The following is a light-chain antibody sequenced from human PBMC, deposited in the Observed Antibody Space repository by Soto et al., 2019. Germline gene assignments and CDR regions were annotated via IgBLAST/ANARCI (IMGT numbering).Light chain of an antibody. CDR2: GAS. V-gene: IGKV3-20*01. CDR1: QSVRSN. J-gene: IGKJ5*01. CDR3: QQYESSPIT. Sequence: EIVLTQSPATLSVSPGERVTLXXRASQSVRSNLAWYQQKPGQAPRXVVYGASSRATGIPDRFSGRGAGTDFTLTISRLEPEDFAVYYCQQYESSPITFGPGTRLEIK.